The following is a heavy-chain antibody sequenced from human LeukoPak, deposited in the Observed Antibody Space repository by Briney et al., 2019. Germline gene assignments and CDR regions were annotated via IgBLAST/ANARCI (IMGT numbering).Heavy chain of an antibody. D-gene: IGHD2-2*01. V-gene: IGHV4-4*07. Sequence: TSETLSLTCAVSGGSISSYYWSWIRQPAGKGLEWIGRIYTSGSTNYNPSLKSRVTMSVDTSKNQFSLNLRSVTAADTAVYYCARHRQGYCRSTNCKNGWFDPWGQGTLVTVSP. CDR1: GGSISSYY. CDR2: IYTSGST. J-gene: IGHJ5*02. CDR3: ARHRQGYCRSTNCKNGWFDP.